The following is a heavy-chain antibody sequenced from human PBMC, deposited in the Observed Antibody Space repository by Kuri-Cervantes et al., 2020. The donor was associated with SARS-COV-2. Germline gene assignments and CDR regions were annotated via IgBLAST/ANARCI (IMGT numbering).Heavy chain of an antibody. D-gene: IGHD2-2*01. CDR1: GGTFSSYA. CDR3: ARVCLVPAAIWFDP. J-gene: IGHJ5*02. V-gene: IGHV7-4-1*01. Sequence: ASVKVSCKASGGTFSSYAISWVRQAPGQGLEWMGWINTNTGNPTYAQGFTGRFVFSLDTSVSTAYLQICSLKAEDTAVYYCARVCLVPAAIWFDPWGQGTLVTVSS. CDR2: INTNTGNP.